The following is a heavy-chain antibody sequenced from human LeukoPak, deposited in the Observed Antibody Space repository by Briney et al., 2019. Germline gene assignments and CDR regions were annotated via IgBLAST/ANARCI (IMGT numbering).Heavy chain of an antibody. V-gene: IGHV3-48*01. CDR1: GFTFSSYS. D-gene: IGHD3-22*01. J-gene: IGHJ4*02. Sequence: GGSLRLSCAASGFTFSSYSMNWVRQAPGKGLEWVSYISSSSSTIYYADSVKGRFTISRDNAKNSLYLQMNSLRAEDTAVYYCARDLGYYYDSSGYSIWGQGTLVTVSS. CDR3: ARDLGYYYDSSGYSI. CDR2: ISSSSSTI.